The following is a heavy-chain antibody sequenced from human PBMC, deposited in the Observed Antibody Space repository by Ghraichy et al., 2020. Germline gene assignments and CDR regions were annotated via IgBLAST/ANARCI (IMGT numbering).Heavy chain of an antibody. V-gene: IGHV4-31*02. J-gene: IGHJ6*02. CDR3: AREGISNDQNYVMDV. Sequence: SETLSLTCTVSGGSISSGGYYWSWIRQHPGKGLEWIGYIYYSGSTYYNPSLKSRVTISVDTSKNQFSLKLSSVTAADTAVYYCAREGISNDQNYVMDVWGQGTTVTVSS. CDR2: IYYSGST. CDR1: GGSISSGGYY. D-gene: IGHD4-11*01.